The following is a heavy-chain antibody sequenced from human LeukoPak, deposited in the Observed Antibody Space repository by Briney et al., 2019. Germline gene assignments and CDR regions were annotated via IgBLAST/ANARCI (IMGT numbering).Heavy chain of an antibody. J-gene: IGHJ4*02. V-gene: IGHV3-30*03. D-gene: IGHD3-3*01. Sequence: PGGSLRLSCAASKLVFSSYGMHWVRQAPGKGLEWVAVISYDGSKKYYADSVKGRFTISRDNSKNTLYLQMNSLRAEDTAVYYCARDSARFTSIDYWGQGTLVTVSS. CDR3: ARDSARFTSIDY. CDR1: KLVFSSYG. CDR2: ISYDGSKK.